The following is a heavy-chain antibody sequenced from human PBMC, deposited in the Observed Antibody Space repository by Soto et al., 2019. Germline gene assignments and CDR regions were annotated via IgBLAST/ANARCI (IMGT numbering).Heavy chain of an antibody. CDR2: TDYYGSNG. J-gene: IGHJ4*02. D-gene: IGHD3-3*01. CDR1: GFTFGDYW. Sequence: EVQLVESGGGLVQPGGSLRLSCVASGFTFGDYWMSWVRQAPGKGLEWVANTDYYGSNGYYAGSVKGRFTISRDNAKTSLFLEMNSLRVEDTAVYYCARGGVPFSECEYWGQGTLVTVSS. CDR3: ARGGVPFSECEY. V-gene: IGHV3-7*01.